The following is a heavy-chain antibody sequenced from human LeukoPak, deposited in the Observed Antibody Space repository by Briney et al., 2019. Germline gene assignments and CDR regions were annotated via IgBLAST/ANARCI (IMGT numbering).Heavy chain of an antibody. CDR2: ISSSSNYI. D-gene: IGHD3-10*01. CDR1: GFTFSSYS. Sequence: PGGSLRLSCAASGFTFSSYSMNWVRQAPGKGLEWVSSISSSSNYIYYVDSVKGRFTISRDNAKNSLYLQMSSLRAEDTAVYYCARDYYFGSGGLDYWGQGTLVTVSS. J-gene: IGHJ4*02. CDR3: ARDYYFGSGGLDY. V-gene: IGHV3-21*01.